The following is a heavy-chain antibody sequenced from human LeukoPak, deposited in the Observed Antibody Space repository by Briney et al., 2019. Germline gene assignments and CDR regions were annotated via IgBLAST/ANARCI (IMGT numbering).Heavy chain of an antibody. D-gene: IGHD2-15*01. Sequence: GRSLRLSCAASGFTFSMFGVHWVRQAPGKGLEWVAVISYDGSNKYYADSVKGRFTISRDNSKNTLYLQMNSLRAEDTAVYYCAREAARGAFDIWGQGTIVTVSS. J-gene: IGHJ3*02. V-gene: IGHV3-30*03. CDR2: ISYDGSNK. CDR3: AREAARGAFDI. CDR1: GFTFSMFG.